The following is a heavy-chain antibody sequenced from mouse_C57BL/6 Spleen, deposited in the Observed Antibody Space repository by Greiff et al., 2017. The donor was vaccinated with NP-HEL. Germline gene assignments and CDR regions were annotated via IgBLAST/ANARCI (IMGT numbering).Heavy chain of an antibody. V-gene: IGHV8-12*01. CDR3: AQRRGFSSGYDAMDY. J-gene: IGHJ4*01. CDR2: IYWDDDK. D-gene: IGHD3-2*02. CDR1: GFSLSTSGMG. Sequence: QVTLKVSGPGILQSSQTLSLTCSFSGFSLSTSGMGVSWIRQPSGKGLEWLAHIYWDDDKRYNPSLKSRLTIFKDTSRNQVFLKITSVDTTDTATYYCAQRRGFSSGYDAMDYWGQGTSVTVSS.